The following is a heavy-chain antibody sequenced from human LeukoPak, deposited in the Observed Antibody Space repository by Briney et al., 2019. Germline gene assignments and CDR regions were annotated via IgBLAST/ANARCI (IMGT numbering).Heavy chain of an antibody. D-gene: IGHD3-9*01. CDR3: AAAYDILTGYHRYYFDY. V-gene: IGHV1-58*01. Sequence: GASVKVSCKASGFTFTSSAVQWVRQARGQRLEWIGWLVVGSGNTNYAQKFQERVTITRDRSTSTAYMELSSLRSEDTAVYYCAAAYDILTGYHRYYFDYWGQGTLVTVSS. CDR2: LVVGSGNT. J-gene: IGHJ4*02. CDR1: GFTFTSSA.